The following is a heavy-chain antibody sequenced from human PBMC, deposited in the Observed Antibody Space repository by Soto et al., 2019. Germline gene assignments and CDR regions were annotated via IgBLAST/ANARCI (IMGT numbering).Heavy chain of an antibody. CDR2: IYYNGRT. V-gene: IGHV4-61*01. Sequence: QVQLQESGPGLLKPSETLSLTCTVSGDSVSSGSHYCSWIRQPPGKGLEWIGYIYYNGRTNYNPSLKSRVTISVDTSKHLFSLKLSAVTTADTAVYWCAREGVTTIDYWGQGTLVTVSS. CDR3: AREGVTTIDY. CDR1: GDSVSSGSHY. J-gene: IGHJ4*02. D-gene: IGHD1-1*01.